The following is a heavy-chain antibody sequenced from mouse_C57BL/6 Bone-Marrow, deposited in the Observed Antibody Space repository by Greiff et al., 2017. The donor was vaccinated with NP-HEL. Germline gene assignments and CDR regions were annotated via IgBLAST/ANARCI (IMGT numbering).Heavy chain of an antibody. J-gene: IGHJ2*01. Sequence: QVQLKQSGAELVRPGASVTLSCKASGYTFTDYEMHWVKQTPVHGLEWIGAIDPETGGTAYNQKFKGKAILTADKSSSTAYMELRSLTSEDSAVYYCTRCPTGAADFDYWGQGTTLTVSS. V-gene: IGHV1-15*01. CDR2: IDPETGGT. CDR3: TRCPTGAADFDY. D-gene: IGHD4-1*01. CDR1: GYTFTDYE.